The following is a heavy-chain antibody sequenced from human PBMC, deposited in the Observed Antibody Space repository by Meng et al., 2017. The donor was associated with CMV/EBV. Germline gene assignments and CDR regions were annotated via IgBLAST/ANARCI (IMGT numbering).Heavy chain of an antibody. Sequence: GESLKISCEASGFIFSTYSVNWVRQAPGKGLEWLSYVGSTTSVVYYADSVKGRFTISRDNAKNSLYLQMSSLRVEDTAVYYCVRDWAYSCDYWGQGALVTVSS. V-gene: IGHV3-48*01. CDR3: VRDWAYSCDY. J-gene: IGHJ4*02. D-gene: IGHD2-21*01. CDR1: GFIFSTYS. CDR2: VGSTTSVV.